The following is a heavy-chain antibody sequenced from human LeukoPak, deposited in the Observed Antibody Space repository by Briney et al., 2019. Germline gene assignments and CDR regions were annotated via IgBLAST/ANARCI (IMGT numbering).Heavy chain of an antibody. J-gene: IGHJ4*02. CDR2: ISSSGSTI. V-gene: IGHV3-11*01. CDR1: GFTFSDYY. D-gene: IGHD1-26*01. Sequence: NPGGSLRLSCAASGFTFSDYYMSSIRQAPGKGLEWVSYISSSGSTIYYADSVKGRFTISRDNAKNSLYLQMNSLRAEDTAVYYCAKDPSGSYYFDYWGQGTLVTVSS. CDR3: AKDPSGSYYFDY.